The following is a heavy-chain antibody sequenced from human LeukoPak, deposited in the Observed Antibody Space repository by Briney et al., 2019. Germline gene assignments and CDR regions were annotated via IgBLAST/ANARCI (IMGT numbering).Heavy chain of an antibody. D-gene: IGHD3-16*01. Sequence: SETLSLTCAVYGGSFSDYYWSWIRQPPGKGLEWIGEINHSGSTNYNPSLKSRVTMSVDTSRNQFSLRLSSVTAADTAVYYCARGASGGSGHAYWGQGTLVTVSS. CDR1: GGSFSDYY. CDR2: INHSGST. CDR3: ARGASGGSGHAY. V-gene: IGHV4-34*01. J-gene: IGHJ4*02.